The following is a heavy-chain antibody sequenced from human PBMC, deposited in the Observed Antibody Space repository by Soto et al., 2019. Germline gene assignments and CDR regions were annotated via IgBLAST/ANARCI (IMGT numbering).Heavy chain of an antibody. D-gene: IGHD3-10*01. V-gene: IGHV1-46*01. CDR1: GYTFTSYY. CDR3: ARLLCSGETNPNWFPP. J-gene: IGHJ5*02. Sequence: ASVKVSCKASGYTFTSYYMHWVRQAPGQGLEWMGIINPSGGSTSYAQKFQGRVTMTRDTSTSTVYMELSSLRSEDTAVYYCARLLCSGETNPNWFPPWGQETLVTVS. CDR2: INPSGGST.